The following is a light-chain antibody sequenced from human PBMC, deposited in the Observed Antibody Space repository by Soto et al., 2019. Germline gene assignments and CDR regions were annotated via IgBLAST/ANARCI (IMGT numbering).Light chain of an antibody. J-gene: IGKJ1*01. V-gene: IGKV1-5*03. CDR3: KHYNSYSPPWT. CDR2: KAS. CDR1: QSINSW. Sequence: DIQMTQAPSTLSASVGDRVTITCRASQSINSWLAWYQQKPGKAPKLLIYKASSLESGVPSRFSCSGSGTKFTLTISSLQPDAFATYYCKHYNSYSPPWTFGQGTTVEIQ.